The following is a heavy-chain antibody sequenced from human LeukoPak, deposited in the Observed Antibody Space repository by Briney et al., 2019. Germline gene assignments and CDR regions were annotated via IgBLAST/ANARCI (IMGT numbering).Heavy chain of an antibody. CDR2: IIPIFDSA. CDR3: ARENRYFDWSRAFDI. V-gene: IGHV1-69*13. J-gene: IGHJ3*02. CDR1: GGTFSSYA. Sequence: GASVKVSCKASGGTFSSYAISWVRQAPGQGLEWMGGIIPIFDSASYAQKFQGRVTITADESTSTAYMELSSLRSEDTAVYYCARENRYFDWSRAFDIWGQGTMVTVSS. D-gene: IGHD3-9*01.